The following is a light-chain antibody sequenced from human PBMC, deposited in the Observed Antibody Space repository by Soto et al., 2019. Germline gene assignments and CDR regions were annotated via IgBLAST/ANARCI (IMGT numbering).Light chain of an antibody. CDR2: DVS. CDR3: SSYTSTNSGV. CDR1: SSDVDGYNY. V-gene: IGLV2-14*01. Sequence: QSVLTQSASVSGSPGQSITISCTGTSSDVDGYNYVSWYQQHPGKAPKLIIYDVSNRPSGVSTRFSGSKSGNTASLTISGLQAEDEADYSCSSYTSTNSGVFGGGTKLTVL. J-gene: IGLJ3*02.